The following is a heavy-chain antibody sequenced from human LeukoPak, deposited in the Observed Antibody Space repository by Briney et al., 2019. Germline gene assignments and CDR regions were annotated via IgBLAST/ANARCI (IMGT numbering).Heavy chain of an antibody. CDR1: GGSISSGSYY. V-gene: IGHV4-61*02. J-gene: IGHJ4*02. CDR2: IYTSGST. CDR3: AREEAAVAGMLDY. Sequence: SETLSLTCTVSGGSISSGSYYWSWIRQPAGKGLEWIGRIYTSGSTNYNPSLESRVTISVDTSKNQFSLKLSSVTAADTAVYYCAREEAAVAGMLDYWGQGTLVTVSS. D-gene: IGHD6-19*01.